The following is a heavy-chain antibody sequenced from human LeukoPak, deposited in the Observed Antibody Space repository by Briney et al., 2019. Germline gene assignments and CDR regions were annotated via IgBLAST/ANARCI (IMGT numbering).Heavy chain of an antibody. J-gene: IGHJ6*03. D-gene: IGHD6-13*01. CDR2: IYTSVST. V-gene: IGHV4-4*07. CDR1: GGSISSYY. Sequence: SETLSLTCTVSGGSISSYYWSWIRQPAGKGLEWIGRIYTSVSTNYNPSLKSRVTMSVDTSKNQFSLKLSSVTAADTAVYYCARGYSSSWYDHYYYYYMDVWGKGTTVTVSS. CDR3: ARGYSSSWYDHYYYYYMDV.